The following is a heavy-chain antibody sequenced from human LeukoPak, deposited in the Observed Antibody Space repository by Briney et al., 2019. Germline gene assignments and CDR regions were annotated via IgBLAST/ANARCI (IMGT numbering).Heavy chain of an antibody. J-gene: IGHJ4*02. V-gene: IGHV1-18*01. Sequence: AASVKVSCKASGYIFTSYGISWVRQAPGQGLEWMGWISANNGDTDYPQNLQGRVTMTTDTYTSTAYMELRSLRSEDTAVYYCARVSNYGYNSEFDYWGQGTLVTVSS. CDR3: ARVSNYGYNSEFDY. D-gene: IGHD5-24*01. CDR1: GYIFTSYG. CDR2: ISANNGDT.